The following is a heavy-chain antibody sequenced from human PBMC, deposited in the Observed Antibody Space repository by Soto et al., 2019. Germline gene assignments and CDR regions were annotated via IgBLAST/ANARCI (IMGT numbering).Heavy chain of an antibody. CDR3: ARAPQTDSRGYYLAY. J-gene: IGHJ4*02. D-gene: IGHD3-22*01. Sequence: PSEALSTTWTVSAGTISSGGYYWSWIRKHPGKGLEWIGYIYYSGSTYYNPSLKSRVTISVDTSKNQFSLKLSSVTAADTAVYYCARAPQTDSRGYYLAYWGQGTLVTVSS. CDR1: AGTISSGGYY. CDR2: IYYSGST. V-gene: IGHV4-31*02.